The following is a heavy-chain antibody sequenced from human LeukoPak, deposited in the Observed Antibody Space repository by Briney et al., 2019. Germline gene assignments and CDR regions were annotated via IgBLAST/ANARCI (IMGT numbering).Heavy chain of an antibody. CDR3: ARDMGIAMIVVVPPHAFDI. CDR2: ISYDGSNK. Sequence: GRSLRLFCAASGFTFSSYAMHWVRQAPGKGLEWVAVISYDGSNKYYADSVKGRFTISRDNSKNTLYLQMNSLRAEDTAVYYCARDMGIAMIVVVPPHAFDIWGQGTMVTVSS. V-gene: IGHV3-30-3*01. J-gene: IGHJ3*02. CDR1: GFTFSSYA. D-gene: IGHD3-22*01.